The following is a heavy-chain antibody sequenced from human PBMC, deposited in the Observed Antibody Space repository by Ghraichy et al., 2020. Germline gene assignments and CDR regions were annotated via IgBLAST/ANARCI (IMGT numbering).Heavy chain of an antibody. CDR2: IYWDDDK. CDR1: GFSLSTSGVG. CDR3: AHRGPLLWWSDSGDHWYFDL. Sequence: SGPTLVKPTQTLTLTCTFSGFSLSTSGVGVGWIRQPPGKALEWLALIYWDDDKRYSPSLKSRLTITKDTSKNQVVLTMTNMDPVDTATYYCAHRGPLLWWSDSGDHWYFDLWGRGTLVTVSS. J-gene: IGHJ2*01. D-gene: IGHD2-21*01. V-gene: IGHV2-5*02.